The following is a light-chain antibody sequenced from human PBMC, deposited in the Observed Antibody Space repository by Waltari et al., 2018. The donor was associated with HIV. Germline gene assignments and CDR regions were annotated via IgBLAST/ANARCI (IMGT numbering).Light chain of an antibody. CDR3: QQYNNWPLS. J-gene: IGKJ2*01. CDR1: QSFSSD. CDR2: GAS. Sequence: EIVMTQSPATLSVSPGERATLSCRASQSFSSDLAWYQHKPGQAPRLLIYGASTRAAGIPARFSGSGSGTEFTLTISSLQSVDFAVYYCQQYNNWPLSFGQGTKLEIK. V-gene: IGKV3-15*01.